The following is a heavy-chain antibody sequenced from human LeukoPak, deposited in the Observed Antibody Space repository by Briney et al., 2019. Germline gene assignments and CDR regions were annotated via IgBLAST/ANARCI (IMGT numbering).Heavy chain of an antibody. CDR1: GFTFSSYE. V-gene: IGHV3-48*03. CDR2: ISSSGSTI. Sequence: GGSLRLSCAASGFTFSSYEMNWVRQAPGKELEWVSYISSSGSTIYYADSVKGRFTISRDNAKNSLYLQMNSLRAEDTAVYYCASSTPLWFGELSDYWGQGTLVTVSS. CDR3: ASSTPLWFGELSDY. D-gene: IGHD3-10*01. J-gene: IGHJ4*02.